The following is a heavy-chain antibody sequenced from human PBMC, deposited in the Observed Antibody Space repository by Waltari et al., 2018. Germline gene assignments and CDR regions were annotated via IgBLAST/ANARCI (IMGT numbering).Heavy chain of an antibody. CDR3: AREEWGSGSYFTTFDY. J-gene: IGHJ4*02. CDR1: GGTFSSYA. V-gene: IGHV1-69*01. D-gene: IGHD1-26*01. Sequence: QVQLVQSGAEVKKPGSSVKVSCQASGGTFSSYAISWVRQAPGQGLEWMGGIIPIFGTANYAQKFQGRVTITADESTSTAYMELSSLRSEDTAVYYCAREEWGSGSYFTTFDYWGQGTLVTVSS. CDR2: IIPIFGTA.